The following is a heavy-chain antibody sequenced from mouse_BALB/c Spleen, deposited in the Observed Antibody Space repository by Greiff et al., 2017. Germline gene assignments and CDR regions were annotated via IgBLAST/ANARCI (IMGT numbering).Heavy chain of an antibody. Sequence: VQLKQSGPELVKPGASVKISCKASGYSFTGYFMNWVKQSHGKSLEWIGRINPYNGDTFYNQKFKGKATLTVDKSSSTAHMELLSLTSEDSAVSYCGDGYEDYAMDYWGQGTSVTVSS. CDR1: GYSFTGYF. CDR3: GDGYEDYAMDY. CDR2: INPYNGDT. J-gene: IGHJ4*01. D-gene: IGHD2-3*01. V-gene: IGHV1-37*01.